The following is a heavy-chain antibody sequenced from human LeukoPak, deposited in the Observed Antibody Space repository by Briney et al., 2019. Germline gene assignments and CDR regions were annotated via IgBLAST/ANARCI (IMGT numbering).Heavy chain of an antibody. Sequence: SETLSLTCTVSGGSISSYYWSWIRQPPGKGLEWIGYIYYSGSTNYNPSPKSRVTLSVDTSKNQFSLKLSSVTAADTAVYYCAKRGYDSDSPVHYFDYWGQGTLVTVSS. D-gene: IGHD3-22*01. CDR1: GGSISSYY. V-gene: IGHV4-59*13. CDR3: AKRGYDSDSPVHYFDY. CDR2: IYYSGST. J-gene: IGHJ4*02.